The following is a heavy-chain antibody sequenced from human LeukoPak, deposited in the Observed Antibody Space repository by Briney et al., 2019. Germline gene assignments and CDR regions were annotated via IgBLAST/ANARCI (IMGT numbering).Heavy chain of an antibody. CDR3: ARRNCSGGSCYRKYWYFDL. CDR1: GGSFSGYY. V-gene: IGHV4-34*01. CDR2: INHSGST. Sequence: TTSETLSLTCAVYGGSFSGYYWSWIRQPPGKGLEWIGEINHSGSTNYNPSLKSRVTISVDTSKNQFSLKLSSVTAADTAVYYCARRNCSGGSCYRKYWYFDLWGRGTLVTVSS. D-gene: IGHD2-15*01. J-gene: IGHJ2*01.